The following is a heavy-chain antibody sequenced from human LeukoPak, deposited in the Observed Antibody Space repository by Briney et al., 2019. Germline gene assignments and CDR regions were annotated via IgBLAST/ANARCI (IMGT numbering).Heavy chain of an antibody. CDR1: GFTFSSYA. D-gene: IGHD6-25*01. V-gene: IGHV3-23*01. J-gene: IGHJ4*02. CDR2: VSGSGGST. CDR3: VKGPDSGYSSGFCDY. Sequence: SGGSLRLSCAASGFTFSSYAMSWVRQAPGKGLEWVSAVSGSGGSTYYADSVKGRFTISRDNSKNTLYLQMNSLRVEDTAVYYCVKGPDSGYSSGFCDYWGQGTLVTVSS.